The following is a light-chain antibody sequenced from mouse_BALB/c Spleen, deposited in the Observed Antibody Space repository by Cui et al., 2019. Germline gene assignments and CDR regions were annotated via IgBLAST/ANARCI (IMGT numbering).Light chain of an antibody. CDR3: QHFWSTPLT. CDR2: NAK. V-gene: IGKV12-41*01. Sequence: DIQLTQSPASLAASVGETVAITCLASGNIHSYLAWYQQKQGKSPKLLVYNAKTLADGVPSRFSGSGSGTQYSLKINSLQPEDFGSYYCQHFWSTPLTFGAGTKLELK. J-gene: IGKJ5*01. CDR1: GNIHSY.